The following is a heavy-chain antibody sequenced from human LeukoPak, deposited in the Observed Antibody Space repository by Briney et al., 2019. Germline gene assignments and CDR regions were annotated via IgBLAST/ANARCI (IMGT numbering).Heavy chain of an antibody. CDR1: GFSFSSYS. CDR3: ARDQGSMASGRNYYGMDV. Sequence: GGSLRLSCAASGFSFSSYSMNWVRQAPGKGLEWVSSISSSSIDIFHADSMKGRFTISRDNAKNSLYLQMNSLRAEDTAVYYCARDQGSMASGRNYYGMDVWGQGTTVTVSS. J-gene: IGHJ6*02. CDR2: ISSSSIDI. D-gene: IGHD6-19*01. V-gene: IGHV3-21*01.